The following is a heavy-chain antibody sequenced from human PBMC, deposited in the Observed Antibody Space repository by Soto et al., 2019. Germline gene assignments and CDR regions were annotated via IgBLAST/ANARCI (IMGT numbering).Heavy chain of an antibody. D-gene: IGHD3-10*01. V-gene: IGHV3-7*03. Sequence: DVQLVESGGGLVKPGRSLRLSCAASGFKFSDYWMSWVRQAPGKGLEWVGNIKHDTSEAHYADSVKGRFTITRDNINNFLFLQMNGLRSDDTASYYCARDGLLFSGPYRPSRFDYWGLGTLVTVSS. CDR3: ARDGLLFSGPYRPSRFDY. J-gene: IGHJ4*02. CDR2: IKHDTSEA. CDR1: GFKFSDYW.